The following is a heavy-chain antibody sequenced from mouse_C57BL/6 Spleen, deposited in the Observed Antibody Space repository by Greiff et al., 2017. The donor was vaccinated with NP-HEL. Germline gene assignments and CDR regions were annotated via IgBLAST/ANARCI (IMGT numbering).Heavy chain of an antibody. J-gene: IGHJ1*03. CDR2: IDPANGNT. CDR3: AREGGLYDGYYDWYFDV. D-gene: IGHD2-3*01. Sequence: EVQLQQSVAELVRPGASVKLSCTASGFNIKNTYMHWVKQRPEQGLGWIGRIDPANGNTKYAPKFQGKATITADTSSNTAYLQLSRLTSEDTAIYYCAREGGLYDGYYDWYFDVWGTGTTVTVSS. V-gene: IGHV14-3*01. CDR1: GFNIKNTY.